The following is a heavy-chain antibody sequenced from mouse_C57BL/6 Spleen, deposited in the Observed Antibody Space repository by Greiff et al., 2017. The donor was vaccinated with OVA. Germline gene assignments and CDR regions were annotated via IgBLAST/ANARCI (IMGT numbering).Heavy chain of an antibody. Sequence: DVQLVESGGGLVKPGGSLKLSCAASGFTFSDYGMHWVRQAPEKGLEWVAYISSGSSTINYADTVKGRFTISRDNAKNTLFLQMTSLRSEDTAMYYCARGDPFAYWGQGTLVTVSA. D-gene: IGHD3-3*01. J-gene: IGHJ3*01. CDR3: ARGDPFAY. CDR2: ISSGSSTI. V-gene: IGHV5-17*01. CDR1: GFTFSDYG.